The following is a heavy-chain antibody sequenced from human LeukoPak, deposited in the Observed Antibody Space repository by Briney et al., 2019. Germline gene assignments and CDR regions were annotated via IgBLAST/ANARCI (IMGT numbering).Heavy chain of an antibody. Sequence: VASVKVSCKASGYTFTSYGISWVRQAPGQGLEWMGWINTNTEKSTYAPGFTGRYVFSLDSSVNTAYLQISSLKAEDTALYYCATGGGYRFAYWGQGTLVTVSS. CDR3: ATGGGYRFAY. J-gene: IGHJ4*02. V-gene: IGHV7-4-1*02. CDR2: INTNTEKS. CDR1: GYTFTSYG. D-gene: IGHD6-25*01.